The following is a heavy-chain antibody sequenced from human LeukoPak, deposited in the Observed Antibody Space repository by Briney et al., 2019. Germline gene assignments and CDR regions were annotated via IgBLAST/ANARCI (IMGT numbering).Heavy chain of an antibody. CDR3: ARDWENYYVFET. J-gene: IGHJ5*02. D-gene: IGHD3-10*02. V-gene: IGHV3-74*01. CDR2: INSDGSST. Sequence: GGSLRLSCAASGFIFSSYWMHWVRQAPGKGLVWVSRINSDGSSTSYADSVKGRFTISRDNAKNTLYLQMNSLRAEGTAVYYCARDWENYYVFETWGQGTLVTVSS. CDR1: GFIFSSYW.